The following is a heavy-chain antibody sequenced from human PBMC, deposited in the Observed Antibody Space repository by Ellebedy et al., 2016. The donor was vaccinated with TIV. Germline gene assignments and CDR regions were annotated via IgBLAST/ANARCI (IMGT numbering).Heavy chain of an antibody. CDR1: GFTVSSNY. V-gene: IGHV3-53*01. CDR2: IYSGGST. J-gene: IGHJ6*02. Sequence: GGSLRLSXAASGFTVSSNYMSWVRQAPGKGLGWVSVIYSGGSTYYADSVKGRFTISRDNSKNTLYLQMNSLRAEDTAVYYCARDRVVTAMRYYYYGMDVWGQGTTVTVSS. D-gene: IGHD2-21*02. CDR3: ARDRVVTAMRYYYYGMDV.